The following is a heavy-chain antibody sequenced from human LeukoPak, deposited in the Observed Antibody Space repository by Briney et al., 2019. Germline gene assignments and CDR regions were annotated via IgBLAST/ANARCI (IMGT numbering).Heavy chain of an antibody. V-gene: IGHV3-20*04. J-gene: IGHJ4*02. CDR3: AKTGSSSWGYFDY. CDR2: INWNGDST. D-gene: IGHD6-13*01. Sequence: PGGSLRLSCAASGFTFDDYGVSWVRQVPGKGLEWVSGINWNGDSTDYADSVKGRFTISRDNAKNSLYLQMNSLRAEDTAVYYCAKTGSSSWGYFDYWGLGTLVTVSS. CDR1: GFTFDDYG.